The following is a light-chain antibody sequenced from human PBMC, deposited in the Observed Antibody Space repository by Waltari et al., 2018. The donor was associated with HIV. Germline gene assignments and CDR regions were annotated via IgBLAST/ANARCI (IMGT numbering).Light chain of an antibody. V-gene: IGKV3-20*01. CDR3: QQYAASPLT. CDR2: GAS. J-gene: IGKJ4*01. CDR1: QSVRSAS. Sequence: IVLTLSPSTLSLSPVARAALPCSASQSVRSASLAWYQPKPVQAPRLLIFGASSRAPGIPDRFSGSAAVTDFILTISRLEPEDCAVYYCQQYAASPLTFGGGTRVEIK.